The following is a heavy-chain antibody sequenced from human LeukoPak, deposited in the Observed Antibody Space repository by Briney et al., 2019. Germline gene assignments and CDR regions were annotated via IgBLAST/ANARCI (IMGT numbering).Heavy chain of an antibody. V-gene: IGHV3-21*05. D-gene: IGHD3-16*01. Sequence: GGSLRLSCAASGFTFSNAWMSWVRQAPGKGLEWVSHISRSSSATYYADSVKGRFTISRDNAKNSLYLQMNSLRAEDTAVYYCARDFELLLGGVDYWGQGTLVTVSS. CDR3: ARDFELLLGGVDY. CDR2: ISRSSSAT. CDR1: GFTFSNAW. J-gene: IGHJ4*02.